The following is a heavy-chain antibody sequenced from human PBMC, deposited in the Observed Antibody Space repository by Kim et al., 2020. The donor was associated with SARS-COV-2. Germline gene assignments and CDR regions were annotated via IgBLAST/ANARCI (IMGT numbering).Heavy chain of an antibody. J-gene: IGHJ4*02. D-gene: IGHD3-22*01. Sequence: NPSHKSRVPRSVDTSKNQFSRKLSSVTAADTAVYYCARTTYYYDSSGYYYWGQGTLVTVSS. V-gene: IGHV4-34*01. CDR3: ARTTYYYDSSGYYY.